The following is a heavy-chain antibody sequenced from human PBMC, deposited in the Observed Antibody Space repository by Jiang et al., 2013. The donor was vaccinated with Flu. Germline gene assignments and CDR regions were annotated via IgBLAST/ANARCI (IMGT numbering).Heavy chain of an antibody. D-gene: IGHD3-22*01. J-gene: IGHJ3*02. CDR3: ARPGSGQDYYDSSGTPVVFDI. V-gene: IGHV5-51*01. CDR2: IYPGDSDT. Sequence: WVRQMPGKGLEWMGIIYPGDSDTRYSPSFQGQVTISAGKSISTAYLQWSSLKASDTAMYYCARPGSGQDYYDSSGTPVVFDIWGQGTMVIVSS.